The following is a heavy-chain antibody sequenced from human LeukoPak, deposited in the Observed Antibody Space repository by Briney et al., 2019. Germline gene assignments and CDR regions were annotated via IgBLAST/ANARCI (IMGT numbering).Heavy chain of an antibody. CDR2: INHSGST. Sequence: SETLSLTCAVYGGSFSGYYWSWIRQPPGKGLEWIGEINHSGSTNYNPSLKSRVTISVGTSKNQFSLKLSSVTAADTAVYYCARVNDYGGNSAYYYYGMDVWGQGTTVTVSS. CDR3: ARVNDYGGNSAYYYYGMDV. D-gene: IGHD4-23*01. J-gene: IGHJ6*02. V-gene: IGHV4-34*01. CDR1: GGSFSGYY.